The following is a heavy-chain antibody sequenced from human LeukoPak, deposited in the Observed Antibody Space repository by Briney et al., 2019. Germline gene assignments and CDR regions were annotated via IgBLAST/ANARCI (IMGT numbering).Heavy chain of an antibody. Sequence: PGESLRLSCAASGFTFSSYWMHWVRQAPGKGLVWVSRINSDGSSTSYADSVKGRFTISRDNAKNTLYLQMNSLRAEDTAVYYCARSYCGGDCRPTYYYYYGMDVWGQGTTVTVSS. CDR2: INSDGSST. J-gene: IGHJ6*02. D-gene: IGHD2-21*02. V-gene: IGHV3-74*01. CDR3: ARSYCGGDCRPTYYYYYGMDV. CDR1: GFTFSSYW.